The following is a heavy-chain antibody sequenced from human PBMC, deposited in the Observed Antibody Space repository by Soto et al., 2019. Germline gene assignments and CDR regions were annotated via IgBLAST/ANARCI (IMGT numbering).Heavy chain of an antibody. CDR2: VYGYGEK. CDR3: VSRSDPFYFDF. D-gene: IGHD2-15*01. V-gene: IGHV2-5*04. Sequence: QITLQESGPTLVKPTQTLTLTCTFYGFSLTTNAAAVGWVRQSPGKALEWLALVYGYGEKFYNPSLRTRLTITKDSSKRQAVLTLTNMDLVDTAISFCVSRSDPFYFDFWGQGTLVTLSS. CDR1: GFSLTTNAAA. J-gene: IGHJ4*02.